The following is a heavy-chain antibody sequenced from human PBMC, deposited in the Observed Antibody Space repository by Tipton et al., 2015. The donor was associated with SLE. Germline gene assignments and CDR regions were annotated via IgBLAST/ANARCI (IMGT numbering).Heavy chain of an antibody. V-gene: IGHV4-34*01. CDR3: ARVPAVYYYYMDV. CDR1: GGSFSRGGFY. D-gene: IGHD2-2*01. Sequence: TLSLTCAVYGGSFSRGGFYWSWFRQPPGKGLEWIWEISHSGNTNYNPSLKSRVTISVDPSKNQFSLRLSSVTAADTAVYYCARVPAVYYYYMDVWGKGTTVTVSS. CDR2: ISHSGNT. J-gene: IGHJ6*03.